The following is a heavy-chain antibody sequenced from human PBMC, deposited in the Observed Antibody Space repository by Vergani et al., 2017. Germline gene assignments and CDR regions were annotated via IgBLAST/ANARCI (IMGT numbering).Heavy chain of an antibody. J-gene: IGHJ6*02. CDR3: ARRAPIAARTGYYYYGMDV. CDR1: GFTFSSYS. Sequence: EVQLVESGGGLVKPGGSLRLSCAASGFTFSSYSMNWVRQAPGKGLEWVSYISSSGSTIYYADSVKGRFTISRDNAKNSLYLQMNSLRAEDTAVYYCARRAPIAARTGYYYYGMDVWGQGTTVTVSS. D-gene: IGHD6-6*01. CDR2: ISSSGSTI. V-gene: IGHV3-21*05.